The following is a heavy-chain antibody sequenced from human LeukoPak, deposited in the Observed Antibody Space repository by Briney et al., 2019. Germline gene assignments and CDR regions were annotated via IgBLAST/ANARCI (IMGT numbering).Heavy chain of an antibody. J-gene: IGHJ6*02. CDR2: IYSGGST. V-gene: IGHV3-53*01. CDR3: ARDLGASYYYSMDV. CDR1: GFTVSSNY. Sequence: PGGSLRLSCAASGFTVSSNYMSWVRQAPGKGLQWVSIIYSGGSTYYADSVKGRLTISRDNSKNTLYLQMNSLRAEDTAVYYCARDLGASYYYSMDVWGQGGTVTVSS. D-gene: IGHD4-17*01.